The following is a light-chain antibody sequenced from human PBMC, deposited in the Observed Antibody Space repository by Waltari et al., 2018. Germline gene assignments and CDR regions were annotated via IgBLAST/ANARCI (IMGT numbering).Light chain of an antibody. Sequence: QSALTQPASVSGSPGQSITISCTGTSSEGGGYNYVSWYQQHPGKSPKLMIYDVSKRPSGVSNRFSGSKSGNTASLTISGLQAEDEADYYCSSYTSSSTYVFGTGTKITVL. J-gene: IGLJ1*01. V-gene: IGLV2-14*01. CDR2: DVS. CDR3: SSYTSSSTYV. CDR1: SSEGGGYNY.